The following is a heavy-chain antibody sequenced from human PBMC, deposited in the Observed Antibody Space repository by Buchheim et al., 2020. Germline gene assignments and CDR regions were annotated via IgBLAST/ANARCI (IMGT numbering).Heavy chain of an antibody. J-gene: IGHJ4*02. CDR1: GGSISRTIYY. CDR2: IYHDGSS. V-gene: IGHV4-39*01. Sequence: QLQLQESGPGLVKPSETLSLTCSVSGGSISRTIYYWGWIRQPPGKGLEWIGSIYHDGSSYYNPSLKSRVTLLADTSKNQFSLKLSSVTAADTAVHYCASPFTSSYDFDYWGQGTL. D-gene: IGHD3-16*01. CDR3: ASPFTSSYDFDY.